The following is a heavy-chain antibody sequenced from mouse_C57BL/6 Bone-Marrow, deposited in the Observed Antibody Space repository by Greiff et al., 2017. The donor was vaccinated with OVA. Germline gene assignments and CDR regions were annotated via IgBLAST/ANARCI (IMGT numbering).Heavy chain of an antibody. V-gene: IGHV1-50*01. J-gene: IGHJ3*01. Sequence: QVQLQQPGAELVKPGASVKLSCKASGYTFTSYWMQWVKQRPGQGLEWIGEIDPSDSHTNYNQKFKGKATLTVDTSSSTAYMQLSSLTSEDSAVYYCARLGWLLTWFAYWGQGTLVTVSA. CDR3: ARLGWLLTWFAY. CDR1: GYTFTSYW. CDR2: IDPSDSHT. D-gene: IGHD2-3*01.